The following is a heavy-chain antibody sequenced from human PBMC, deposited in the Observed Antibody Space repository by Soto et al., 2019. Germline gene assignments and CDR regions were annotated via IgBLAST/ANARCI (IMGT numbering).Heavy chain of an antibody. J-gene: IGHJ3*02. CDR2: IIPIFGTA. CDR3: ATRPDYRFAFDI. CDR1: GGTFSSYA. D-gene: IGHD3-16*02. Sequence: SVKVSCKASGGTFSSYAISWVRQAPGQGLEWMGGIIPIFGTANYAQKFQGRVTITADESTSTAYMELSSLRSEDTAVYYCATRPDYRFAFDIWGQGTMVTVSS. V-gene: IGHV1-69*13.